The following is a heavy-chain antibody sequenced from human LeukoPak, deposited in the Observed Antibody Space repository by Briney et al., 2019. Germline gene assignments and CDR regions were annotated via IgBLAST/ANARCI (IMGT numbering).Heavy chain of an antibody. CDR3: ARQYYDILTGYYKPGDYFDY. V-gene: IGHV3-21*01. Sequence: GGSLRLSCAASRFTFSSYSMNWVRQAPGKGLEWVSSISSSSSYIYYADSVKGRFTISRDNAKNSLYLQMNSLRAEDTAVYYCARQYYDILTGYYKPGDYFDYWGQGTLVTVSS. J-gene: IGHJ4*02. D-gene: IGHD3-9*01. CDR1: RFTFSSYS. CDR2: ISSSSSYI.